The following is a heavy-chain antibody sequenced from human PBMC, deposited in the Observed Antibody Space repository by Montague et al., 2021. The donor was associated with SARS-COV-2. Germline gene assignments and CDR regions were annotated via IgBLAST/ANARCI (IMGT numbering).Heavy chain of an antibody. J-gene: IGHJ3*01. V-gene: IGHV4-30-2*06. D-gene: IGHD2/OR15-2a*01. CDR2: IYESGST. CDR1: GVSISSGDYS. CDR3: ARKIIANAFDV. Sequence: TLSLTCTVSGVSISSGDYSWNWLRQSPGKGLEWIGFIYESGSTLYNPSLKSRITISVDRSKNQLSLRLNSVTAADTAVYYCARKIIANAFDVWGHGTTVTVSS.